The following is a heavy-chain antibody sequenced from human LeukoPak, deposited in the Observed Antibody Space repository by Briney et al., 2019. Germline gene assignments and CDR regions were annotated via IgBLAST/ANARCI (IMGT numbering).Heavy chain of an antibody. Sequence: SETLSLTCAVYGGSFSGYYWSWIRQPPGKGLEWIREINHSGSTNYNPSLKSRVTISVDTSKNQFSLKLSSVTAADTAVYYCARSGYDILTGDLYYFDYWGQGTLVTVSS. CDR3: ARSGYDILTGDLYYFDY. V-gene: IGHV4-34*01. CDR2: INHSGST. CDR1: GGSFSGYY. J-gene: IGHJ4*02. D-gene: IGHD3-9*01.